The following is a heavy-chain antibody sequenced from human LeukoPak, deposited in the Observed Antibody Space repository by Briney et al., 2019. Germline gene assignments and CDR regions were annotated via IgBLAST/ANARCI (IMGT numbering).Heavy chain of an antibody. CDR2: ISNSGVKT. Sequence: PGGSLRLSCAASGFTFSGYAMSWVRQAPGKGLEWVSLISNSGVKTYYADSVKGRFTISRDNSKNTVFLQMNSLRAEDTAVYYCASGGGPELYFRSWYFDLWGRGTLVTVSS. CDR1: GFTFSGYA. J-gene: IGHJ2*01. D-gene: IGHD1-26*01. V-gene: IGHV3-23*01. CDR3: ASGGGPELYFRSWYFDL.